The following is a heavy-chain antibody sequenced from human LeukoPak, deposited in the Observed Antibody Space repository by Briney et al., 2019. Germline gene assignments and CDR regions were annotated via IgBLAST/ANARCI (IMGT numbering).Heavy chain of an antibody. D-gene: IGHD1-7*01. CDR2: IYYSGST. V-gene: IGHV4-39*07. CDR3: ARESLELPNNWFDP. Sequence: SETLSLTCTVSGGSISSSSYYWGWIRQPPGKGLEWIGSIYYSGSTYYNPSLKSRVTISVDTSKNQFSLKLSSVTAADTAVYYCARESLELPNNWFDPWGQGTLVTVSS. J-gene: IGHJ5*02. CDR1: GGSISSSSYY.